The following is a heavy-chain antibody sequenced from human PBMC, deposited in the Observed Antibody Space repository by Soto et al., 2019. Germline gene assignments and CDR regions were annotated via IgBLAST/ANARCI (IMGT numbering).Heavy chain of an antibody. CDR3: ASADRIVGHFDS. Sequence: QVQLQESGPGLVRPSQTLSLTCTVSGGSISSGTYYWSWIRQHPGKGLEWIGDIYYSGSTAYNPSLRSRVTISVDRSKNQFSLQLSSVTAADTAVYYCASADRIVGHFDSWGQGTLVTVSS. D-gene: IGHD2-21*01. J-gene: IGHJ4*02. CDR1: GGSISSGTYY. V-gene: IGHV4-31*03. CDR2: IYYSGST.